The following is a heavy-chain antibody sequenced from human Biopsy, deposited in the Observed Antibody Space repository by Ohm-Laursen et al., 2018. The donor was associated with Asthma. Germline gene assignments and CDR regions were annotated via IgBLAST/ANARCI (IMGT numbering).Heavy chain of an antibody. CDR3: ARIPRRSGSYFVDY. Sequence: TLSLTCTVSGDSITSGGCCWNWIRQHPGKGLEWIGYIHHSGTSYFNPSLKSRVSFSRDTSKNQFSPRLSSVTAADTAMYYCARIPRRSGSYFVDYWGQGTLVIVSS. D-gene: IGHD3-22*01. CDR2: IHHSGTS. J-gene: IGHJ4*02. V-gene: IGHV4-31*03. CDR1: GDSITSGGCC.